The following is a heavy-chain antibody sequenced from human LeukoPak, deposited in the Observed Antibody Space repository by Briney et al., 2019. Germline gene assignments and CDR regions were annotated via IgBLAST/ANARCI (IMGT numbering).Heavy chain of an antibody. CDR2: IYYSGST. J-gene: IGHJ4*02. Sequence: SETLSLTCAVSGGSISSYYWSWIRQPPGKGLEWIGYIYYSGSTNYNPSLKSRVTISVDTSKNQFSLKLSSVTAADTAVYYCARGPVTPLFDYWGQGTLVTVSS. CDR3: ARGPVTPLFDY. V-gene: IGHV4-59*01. CDR1: GGSISSYY. D-gene: IGHD4-23*01.